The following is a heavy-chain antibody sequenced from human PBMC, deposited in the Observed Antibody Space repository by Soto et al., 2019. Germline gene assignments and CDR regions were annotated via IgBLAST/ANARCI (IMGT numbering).Heavy chain of an antibody. D-gene: IGHD3-10*01. J-gene: IGHJ2*01. V-gene: IGHV4-34*01. CDR3: ARGPQSITMVRGVYWYFDL. CDR1: GGSFSGYY. CDR2: INHSGST. Sequence: QVQLQQWGAGLLKPSETLSLTCAVYGGSFSGYYWSWIRQPPGKGLEWIGEINHSGSTNYNPSLKSRVTISVDTSKNKFSLKLSSVTAADTAVYYCARGPQSITMVRGVYWYFDLWGRGTLVTVSS.